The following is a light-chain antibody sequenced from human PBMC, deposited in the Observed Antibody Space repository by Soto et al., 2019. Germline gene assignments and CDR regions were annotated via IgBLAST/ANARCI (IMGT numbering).Light chain of an antibody. Sequence: DIVMTQSPDSLAVSLGERATINCKSNQNLLYISNNKNSLAWYQQKPGQPPKLLIYWASTRESGVPDRFSGSGSGTDFTLTISSLQAEDVAVYYCQQYYTTPYTFGQGTKLEIK. V-gene: IGKV4-1*01. CDR3: QQYYTTPYT. CDR1: QNLLYISNNKNS. CDR2: WAS. J-gene: IGKJ2*01.